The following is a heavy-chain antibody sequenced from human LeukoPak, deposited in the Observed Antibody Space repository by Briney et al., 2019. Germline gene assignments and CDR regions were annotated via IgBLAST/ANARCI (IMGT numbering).Heavy chain of an antibody. V-gene: IGHV3-64*01. CDR3: AISQPYDTLTGPFDY. Sequence: GGSLTLSCAASGFTFDDYTMHWVRQAPGKGLEYVSAISSNGGSTYYANSVKGRFTISRDNSKNTLYLQMGSLRAEDMAVYYCAISQPYDTLTGPFDYWGQGTLVTVSS. CDR2: ISSNGGST. J-gene: IGHJ4*02. CDR1: GFTFDDYT. D-gene: IGHD3-9*01.